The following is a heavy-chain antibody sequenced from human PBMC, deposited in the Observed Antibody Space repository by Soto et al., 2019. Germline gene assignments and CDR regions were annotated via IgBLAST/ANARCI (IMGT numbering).Heavy chain of an antibody. V-gene: IGHV4-34*01. Sequence: QVQLQQWGAGLLKPSETLSLTCAVYGGSFSGYYWSWIRQPPGTGLEWIGEISHSGSTTYNPSLKSRVTISVDTSKNQFSLKLSSVTAADTAVYYCARDARFYGSGSLYAFDIWGQGTMVTVSS. J-gene: IGHJ3*02. CDR1: GGSFSGYY. CDR2: ISHSGST. D-gene: IGHD3-10*01. CDR3: ARDARFYGSGSLYAFDI.